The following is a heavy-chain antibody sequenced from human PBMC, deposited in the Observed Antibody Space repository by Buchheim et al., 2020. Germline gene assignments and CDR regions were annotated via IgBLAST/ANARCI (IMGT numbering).Heavy chain of an antibody. CDR2: ISGSGGST. V-gene: IGHV3-23*01. CDR1: GFTFRNYG. Sequence: EVQLLESGGGLVQPGGSLRLSCAASGFTFRNYGMHWVRQAPGKGLEWVSAISGSGGSTYYADSVKGRFTISRDNSKNTLYLQMNSLRAEDTAVYYCARDMDSSSYFDLWGRGTL. J-gene: IGHJ2*01. CDR3: ARDMDSSSYFDL. D-gene: IGHD6-13*01.